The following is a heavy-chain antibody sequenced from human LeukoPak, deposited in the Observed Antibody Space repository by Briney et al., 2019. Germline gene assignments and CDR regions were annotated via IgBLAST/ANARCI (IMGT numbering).Heavy chain of an antibody. CDR2: IRYDGSNK. D-gene: IGHD2-2*01. V-gene: IGHV3-30*02. CDR1: GFTFSSYG. J-gene: IGHJ1*01. CDR3: AKDRPGYCSSTSCALSYFQH. Sequence: GGSLRLFCAASGFTFSSYGMHWVRQAPGKGLEWVAFIRYDGSNKYYADSVKGRFTISRDNSKNTLYLQMNSLRAEDTAVYYCAKDRPGYCSSTSCALSYFQHWGQGTLVTVSS.